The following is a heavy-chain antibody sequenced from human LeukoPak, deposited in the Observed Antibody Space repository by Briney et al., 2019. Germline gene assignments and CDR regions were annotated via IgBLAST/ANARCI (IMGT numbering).Heavy chain of an antibody. V-gene: IGHV3-21*01. Sequence: GGSLRLSCAASGFTFSNYGMNGVRQAPGKGREGVSAVSGTGFNTYYADSVKGRFTIYRDNAQNSLYLQMNRLRAEDTAVYYCAREGVKQWLVRTSAFDIWGQGTMVTVSS. CDR1: GFTFSNYG. D-gene: IGHD6-19*01. CDR3: AREGVKQWLVRTSAFDI. CDR2: VSGTGFNT. J-gene: IGHJ3*02.